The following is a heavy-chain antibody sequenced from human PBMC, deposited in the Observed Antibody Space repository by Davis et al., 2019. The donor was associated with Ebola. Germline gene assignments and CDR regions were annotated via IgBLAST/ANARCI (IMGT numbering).Heavy chain of an antibody. V-gene: IGHV1-18*01. Sequence: ASVKVSCKASGYTFTSYGISWVRQAPGQGLEWMGGIIPIFGTANYAQKLQGRVTMTTDTSTNTAYMELRSLRSDDTAVYYCARSITMIVGKGWFDPWGQGTLVTVSS. CDR1: GYTFTSYG. D-gene: IGHD3-22*01. CDR3: ARSITMIVGKGWFDP. J-gene: IGHJ5*02. CDR2: IIPIFGTA.